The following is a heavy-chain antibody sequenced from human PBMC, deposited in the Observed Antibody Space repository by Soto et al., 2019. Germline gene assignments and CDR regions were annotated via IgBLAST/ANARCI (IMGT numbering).Heavy chain of an antibody. Sequence: PGGSLRLSCAASGFTFSSYDMHWVRQATGKGLEWVSAIGRGGSTYYADSVKGRLTISRDNSKNTLFLQMNSLRAEDTAVYYCAKRFYREEDGYNFFDSWGQGTLVTVSS. CDR1: GFTFSSYD. CDR2: IGRGGST. CDR3: AKRFYREEDGYNFFDS. J-gene: IGHJ4*02. V-gene: IGHV3-23*01. D-gene: IGHD5-12*01.